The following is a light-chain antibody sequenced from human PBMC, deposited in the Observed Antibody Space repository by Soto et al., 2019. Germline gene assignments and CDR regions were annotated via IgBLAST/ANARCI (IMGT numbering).Light chain of an antibody. CDR3: QQFDTSPPST. J-gene: IGKJ5*01. CDR2: GAS. Sequence: EIVLTQSPGTLSLSPGERATLSCRASQSVSSSYLAWYQQKPGQAPRLLIYGASGRATGIPDRFSGSGSETDFTLTISRLEPEDFAVFYCQQFDTSPPSTFGQGTRLEIK. V-gene: IGKV3-20*01. CDR1: QSVSSSY.